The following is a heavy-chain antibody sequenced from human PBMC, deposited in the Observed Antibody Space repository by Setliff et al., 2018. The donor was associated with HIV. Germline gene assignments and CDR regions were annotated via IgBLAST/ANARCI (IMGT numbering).Heavy chain of an antibody. Sequence: SETLSLTCTVSTDSLSSSTNHWGWIRQPPGKGLEWIGNINYGGAPYYNPSLKSRVTISIDTSKNQFSLKLRSVTAADTAVYYCAREAVLFGGSYRFDYWGQGTLVTVSS. D-gene: IGHD1-26*01. CDR2: INYGGAP. CDR3: AREAVLFGGSYRFDY. V-gene: IGHV4-39*07. CDR1: TDSLSSSTNH. J-gene: IGHJ4*02.